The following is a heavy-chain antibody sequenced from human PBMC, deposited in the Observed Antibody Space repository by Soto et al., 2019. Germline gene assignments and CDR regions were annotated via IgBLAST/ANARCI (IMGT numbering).Heavy chain of an antibody. CDR3: ARQDPGGPYGDYHFDY. Sequence: SETLSLTCTVSGGSISSYYWSWIRQPPGKGLEWIGYIYYSGSTNYNPSLKSRVTISVDTSKNQFSLKLSSVTAADTAVYYCARQDPGGPYGDYHFDYWGQGILVTVSS. J-gene: IGHJ4*02. D-gene: IGHD4-17*01. CDR1: GGSISSYY. CDR2: IYYSGST. V-gene: IGHV4-59*08.